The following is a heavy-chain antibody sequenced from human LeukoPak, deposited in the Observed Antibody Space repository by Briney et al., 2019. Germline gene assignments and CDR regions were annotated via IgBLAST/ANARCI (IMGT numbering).Heavy chain of an antibody. D-gene: IGHD3-3*01. CDR2: INHSGST. CDR3: AREGYDFWSGYFRWEGNWFDP. CDR1: GGSFSGYY. Sequence: SETLSLTCAVYGGSFSGYYWSRIRQPPGKGLEWIGEINHSGSTNYNPSLKSRVTISVDTSKNQFSLKLSSVTAADSAVYYCAREGYDFWSGYFRWEGNWFDPWGQGTLVTVSS. V-gene: IGHV4-34*01. J-gene: IGHJ5*02.